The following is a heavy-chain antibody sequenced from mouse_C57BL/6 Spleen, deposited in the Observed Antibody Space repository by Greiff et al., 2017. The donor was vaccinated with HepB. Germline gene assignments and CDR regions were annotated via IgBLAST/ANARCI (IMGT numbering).Heavy chain of an antibody. CDR1: GYTFTDYN. D-gene: IGHD2-3*01. CDR2: INPNNGGT. Sequence: VQLKQSGPELVKPGASVKMSCKASGYTFTDYNMHWVKQSHGKSLEWIGYINPNNGGTSYNQKFKGKATLTVNKSSSTAYMELRSLTSEDSAVYDCARSIYDGYPYAMDYWGQGTSVTVSS. CDR3: ARSIYDGYPYAMDY. J-gene: IGHJ4*01. V-gene: IGHV1-22*01.